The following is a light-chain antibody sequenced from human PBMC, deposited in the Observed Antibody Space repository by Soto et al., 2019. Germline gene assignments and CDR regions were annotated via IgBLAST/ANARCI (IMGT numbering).Light chain of an antibody. CDR1: QSVSNSY. CDR3: QQYAGSVLT. Sequence: EIVLTQSPGTMSLSTGESATLSCRASQSVSNSYLAWYQQNPGQAPRDIIYGASSRATGIPDRFSGSGSGTDFTLTISRLEPADFAVYYCQQYAGSVLTFGGGTKVEIK. CDR2: GAS. J-gene: IGKJ4*01. V-gene: IGKV3-20*01.